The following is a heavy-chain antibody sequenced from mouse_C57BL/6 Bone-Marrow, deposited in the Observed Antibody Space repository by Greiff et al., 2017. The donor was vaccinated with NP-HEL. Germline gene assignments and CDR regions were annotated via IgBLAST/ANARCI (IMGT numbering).Heavy chain of an antibody. CDR1: GYTFTSYW. CDR2: IHPNSGST. Sequence: VQLQQSGAELVKPGASVKLSCKASGYTFTSYWMHWVKQRPGQGLEWIGMIHPNSGSTNYNEKFKSKATLTVDKSSSTAYMQLSSLTSEDSAVYYCARGPHYYGSSYRDYWGQGTTLTVSS. D-gene: IGHD1-1*01. J-gene: IGHJ2*01. CDR3: ARGPHYYGSSYRDY. V-gene: IGHV1-64*01.